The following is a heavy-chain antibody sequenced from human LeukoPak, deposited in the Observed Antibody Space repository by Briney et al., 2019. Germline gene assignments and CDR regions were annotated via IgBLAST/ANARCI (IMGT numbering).Heavy chain of an antibody. CDR2: ISSSSSYI. D-gene: IGHD2-2*01. Sequence: PGGSLRLSCAASGFTFSSYSMNWVRQAPGKGLEWVSSISSSSSYIYYADSVKGRFTISRDNAKNSLYLQMNSLRAEDTAVYYCAKDRRQLLGSYWGQGTLVTVSS. V-gene: IGHV3-21*04. J-gene: IGHJ4*02. CDR1: GFTFSSYS. CDR3: AKDRRQLLGSY.